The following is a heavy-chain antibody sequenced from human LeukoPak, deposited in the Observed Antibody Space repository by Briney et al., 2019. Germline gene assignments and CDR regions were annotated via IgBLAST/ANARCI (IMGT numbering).Heavy chain of an antibody. CDR1: VFTFSSYE. V-gene: IGHV3-23*01. CDR3: ASFRNTYYYDSSGYSDY. CDR2: ISGSGGST. D-gene: IGHD3-22*01. J-gene: IGHJ4*02. Sequence: PGGSLRLSCAASVFTFSSYEMNWVRQAPRKGLEWVSAISGSGGSTYYADSVKGRFTISRDNSKNTLYLQMNSLRAEDTALYYCASFRNTYYYDSSGYSDYWGQGTLVTVCS.